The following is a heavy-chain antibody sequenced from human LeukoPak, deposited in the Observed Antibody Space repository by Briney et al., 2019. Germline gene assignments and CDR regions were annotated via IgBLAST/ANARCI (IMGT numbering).Heavy chain of an antibody. J-gene: IGHJ6*03. V-gene: IGHV1-8*01. CDR3: ARGRGEIYYYYYMDV. CDR1: GYTFTSCD. D-gene: IGHD3-10*01. Sequence: GASVKVSCKASGYTFTSCDINWVRQATGQGLEWMGWMNPNSGNTGYAQKFQGRVTMTRNTSISTAYMELSSLRSEDTAVYHSARGRGEIYYYYYMDVWGKGTTVTVSS. CDR2: MNPNSGNT.